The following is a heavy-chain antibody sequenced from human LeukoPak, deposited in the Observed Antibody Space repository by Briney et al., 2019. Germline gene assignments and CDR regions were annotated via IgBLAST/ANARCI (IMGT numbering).Heavy chain of an antibody. D-gene: IGHD2-21*02. CDR1: GFTFSSYG. J-gene: IGHJ4*02. CDR3: AKDGVPYCGGDCYLGYFDY. CDR2: IWDDGSNK. V-gene: IGHV3-33*06. Sequence: PGRXLRLSCAASGFTFSSYGMHWVRQAPGKGLEGVAVIWDDGSNKYYADSVKGRFTISRENSKKKLYVQMKRQRDEDTAVYYCAKDGVPYCGGDCYLGYFDYWGQGTLVTVSS.